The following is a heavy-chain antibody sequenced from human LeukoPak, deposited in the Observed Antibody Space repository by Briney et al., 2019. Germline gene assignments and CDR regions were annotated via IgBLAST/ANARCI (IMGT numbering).Heavy chain of an antibody. D-gene: IGHD3-22*01. CDR1: GFTFDDYA. CDR2: ISWNSGSI. J-gene: IGHJ4*02. CDR3: AKGLRDYYDSSGYFAY. Sequence: PGGSLRLSCAASGFTFDDYAMHWVRQAPGKGLEWVSGISWNSGSIGYADSVKGRFTISRDNAKNSLYLQMNSLRAEDTALYYCAKGLRDYYDSSGYFAYWGQGTLVTVSS. V-gene: IGHV3-9*01.